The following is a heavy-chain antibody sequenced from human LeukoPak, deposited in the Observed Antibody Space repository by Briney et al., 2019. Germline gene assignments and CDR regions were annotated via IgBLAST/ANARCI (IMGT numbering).Heavy chain of an antibody. CDR2: INPNSGDT. Sequence: ASVKVSCKASGYTFTGYYMHWVRQAPGQELEWMGWINPNSGDTKFAREFQGRVTMTRDTSISTAYMGLSRLRSDDTAVYYCATQRGSYLWGTDFDYWGQGTLVTVSS. CDR1: GYTFTGYY. D-gene: IGHD3-16*01. V-gene: IGHV1-2*02. CDR3: ATQRGSYLWGTDFDY. J-gene: IGHJ4*02.